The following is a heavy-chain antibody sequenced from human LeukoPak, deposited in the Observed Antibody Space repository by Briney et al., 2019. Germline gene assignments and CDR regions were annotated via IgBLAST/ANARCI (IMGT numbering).Heavy chain of an antibody. D-gene: IGHD6-13*01. V-gene: IGHV3-74*01. CDR3: ARLRSNERRRFDY. J-gene: IGHJ4*02. CDR2: INGDGSST. Sequence: GGSLRLSCAASGFSFSNYWMHWVRQAPGKGLVWVSRINGDGSSTNYADSVKGRFTISTDNAKNTLYLQMNSLTAEDTAVYYCARLRSNERRRFDYWGQGTLVTVSS. CDR1: GFSFSNYW.